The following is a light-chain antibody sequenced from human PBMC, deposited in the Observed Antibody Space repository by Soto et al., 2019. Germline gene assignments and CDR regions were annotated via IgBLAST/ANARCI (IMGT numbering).Light chain of an antibody. J-gene: IGLJ1*01. CDR1: SCNIGAGYD. CDR2: GNS. CDR3: QSYDSSLSGFYV. V-gene: IGLV1-40*01. Sequence: QSVLTQPPSVSGAPGQRVTISCTGSSCNIGAGYDVHWYQQLPGTAPKLLIHGNSNRPSGVPDRFSGSKSDTSASLAITGLLAEDEADYYCQSYDSSLSGFYVFGTGTKVTVL.